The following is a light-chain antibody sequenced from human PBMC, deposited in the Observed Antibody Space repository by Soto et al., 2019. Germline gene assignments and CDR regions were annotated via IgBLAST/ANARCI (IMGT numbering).Light chain of an antibody. Sequence: QSVLTQPPSASGTPGQRVTISCSGGSSNIGSNTVNWYQQFPGTAPKLLIYSDNQRPSGVPDRFSGSKSGTSASLAIRGLQSEDEAEYYCAAWDDRLNGPVFGGGTQLTVL. J-gene: IGLJ3*02. CDR3: AAWDDRLNGPV. CDR1: SSNIGSNT. V-gene: IGLV1-44*01. CDR2: SDN.